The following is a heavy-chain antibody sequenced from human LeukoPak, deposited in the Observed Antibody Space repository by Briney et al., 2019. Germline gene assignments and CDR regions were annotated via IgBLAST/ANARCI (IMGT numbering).Heavy chain of an antibody. Sequence: KPSETLSLTCAVYGGSFSGYYWSWIRQPPGKGLEWIGEINHSGSTNYNPSLKSRVTISVDTSKNQFSLQLNSVTPEDTAVYYCARDRAVAGTVYNWFDPWGQGTLVTVSS. J-gene: IGHJ5*02. V-gene: IGHV4-34*01. CDR1: GGSFSGYY. D-gene: IGHD6-19*01. CDR2: INHSGST. CDR3: ARDRAVAGTVYNWFDP.